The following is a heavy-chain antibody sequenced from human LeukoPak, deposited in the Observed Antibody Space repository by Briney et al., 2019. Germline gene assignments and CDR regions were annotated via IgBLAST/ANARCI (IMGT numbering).Heavy chain of an antibody. CDR3: AKWALRGYSGYVYFDY. CDR1: GFTFSSYG. CDR2: IRYDGSNK. D-gene: IGHD5-12*01. J-gene: IGHJ4*02. Sequence: PGGSLRLSCAASGFTFSSYGMHWVRQAPGKGLEWVAFIRYDGSNKYYADSVKGRFTISRDNSKNTLYLQMNSLRAEDTAVYYCAKWALRGYSGYVYFDYWGQGTLVTVSS. V-gene: IGHV3-30*02.